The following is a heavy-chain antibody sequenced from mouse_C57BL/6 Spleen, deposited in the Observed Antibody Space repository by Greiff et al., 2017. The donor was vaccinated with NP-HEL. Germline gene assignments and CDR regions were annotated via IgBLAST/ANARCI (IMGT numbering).Heavy chain of an antibody. CDR1: GYTFTDYY. Sequence: EVQLQQSGPELVKPGASVKISCKASGYTFTDYYMNWVKQSHGKSLEWIGDINPNNGGTSYNQKFKGKATLTVDKSSSTAYMELSSLPSEDSAVYYCARAIYYDYDMDYWGQGTSVTVSS. CDR3: ARAIYYDYDMDY. J-gene: IGHJ4*01. V-gene: IGHV1-26*01. D-gene: IGHD2-4*01. CDR2: INPNNGGT.